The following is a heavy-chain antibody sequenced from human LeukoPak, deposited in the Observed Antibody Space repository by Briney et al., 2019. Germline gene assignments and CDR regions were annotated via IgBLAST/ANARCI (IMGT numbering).Heavy chain of an antibody. CDR1: GGTFSSYA. J-gene: IGHJ4*02. CDR3: ARGDGSGWYLE. CDR2: IIPIPGIA. D-gene: IGHD6-19*01. Sequence: ASVKVSCKASGGTFSSYAISWVRQAPGQGLEWMGRIIPIPGIANYAQKFQGRVTITADKSTSTAYMELSSLGSEDTAVYYCARGDGSGWYLEWGQGTLVTVSS. V-gene: IGHV1-69*04.